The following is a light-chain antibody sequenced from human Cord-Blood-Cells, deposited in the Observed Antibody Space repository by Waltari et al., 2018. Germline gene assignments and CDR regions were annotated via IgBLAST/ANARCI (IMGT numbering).Light chain of an antibody. CDR2: GAS. Sequence: EIVLTQSPGTMSSSPGERATLSCRASQSVRSSYLAWYQQQPGQAPRLLIYGASSRATGTPDRFSGSESGTDFPLTISRLEPEDFAVSYCQQYGSSPLTFGGVTKVEIK. V-gene: IGKV3-20*01. CDR3: QQYGSSPLT. CDR1: QSVRSSY. J-gene: IGKJ4*01.